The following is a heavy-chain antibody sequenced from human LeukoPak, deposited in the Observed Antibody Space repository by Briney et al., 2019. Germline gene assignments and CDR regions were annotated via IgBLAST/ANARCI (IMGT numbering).Heavy chain of an antibody. CDR1: GYNFTAYG. Sequence: ASVKVSCKASGYNFTAYGISWVRQAPGQGLEWVGWINSYNGNTNYAQRFLGRVTMTTETSTSTAYMELTSLRSDDTAVYFCTRSCDLTTFSNKGSDYWGQGALVTVSS. D-gene: IGHD1-1*01. V-gene: IGHV1-18*01. CDR3: TRSCDLTTFSNKGSDY. CDR2: INSYNGNT. J-gene: IGHJ4*02.